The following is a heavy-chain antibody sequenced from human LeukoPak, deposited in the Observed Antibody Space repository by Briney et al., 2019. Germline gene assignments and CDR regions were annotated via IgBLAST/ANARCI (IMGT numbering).Heavy chain of an antibody. Sequence: SETLSLTCTVSGCSISSRTYYWGWIRQPPGKGLEWIGSIYYTGSTFYNPSLKSRVTVSLDTSRNQFSLTLSSVPAADTAVYYCARDFGDWRTDYWGQGTLVTVSS. CDR3: ARDFGDWRTDY. J-gene: IGHJ4*02. CDR1: GCSISSRTYY. V-gene: IGHV4-39*07. D-gene: IGHD2-21*02. CDR2: IYYTGST.